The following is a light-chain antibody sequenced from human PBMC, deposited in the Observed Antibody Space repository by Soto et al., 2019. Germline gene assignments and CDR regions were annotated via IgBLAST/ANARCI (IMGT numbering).Light chain of an antibody. V-gene: IGKV1-5*01. CDR3: QHNNGYSWT. CDR1: QSISSW. CDR2: DAS. J-gene: IGKJ1*01. Sequence: DIQMTQSPSTLSASVGDRVTIACRASQSISSWLAWYQQKPGKAPKLLIYDASSLESGVPSRFSGSGSGTEFTLTISSLQPDDFATYHCQHNNGYSWTFGRGTKVDIK.